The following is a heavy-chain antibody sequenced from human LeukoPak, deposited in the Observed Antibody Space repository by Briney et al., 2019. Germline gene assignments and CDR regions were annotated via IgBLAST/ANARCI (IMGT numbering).Heavy chain of an antibody. J-gene: IGHJ4*02. CDR1: GGSFSGYY. Sequence: PSETLSLTCAVYGGSFSGYYWSWIRQPPGKGLEWIGEINHSGSTNYNPSLKSRVTISVDTSKNQFSPKLSSVTAADTAVYYCATSSSWYYNYWGQGTLVTVSS. CDR3: ATSSSWYYNY. V-gene: IGHV4-34*01. CDR2: INHSGST. D-gene: IGHD6-13*01.